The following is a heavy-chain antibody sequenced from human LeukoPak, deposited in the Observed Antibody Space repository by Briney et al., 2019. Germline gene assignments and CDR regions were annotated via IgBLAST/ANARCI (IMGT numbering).Heavy chain of an antibody. CDR3: ARVVVTAISYYFDY. CDR1: GGSISSGGYS. D-gene: IGHD2-21*02. J-gene: IGHJ4*02. Sequence: PSETLTLTCAVSGGSISSGGYSWSWIRQPPGKGLEWIGYIYHSGSTYYNPSLKSRVTISVDRSKNQFSLKLSSVTAADTAVYYRARVVVTAISYYFDYWGQGTLVTVSS. V-gene: IGHV4-30-2*01. CDR2: IYHSGST.